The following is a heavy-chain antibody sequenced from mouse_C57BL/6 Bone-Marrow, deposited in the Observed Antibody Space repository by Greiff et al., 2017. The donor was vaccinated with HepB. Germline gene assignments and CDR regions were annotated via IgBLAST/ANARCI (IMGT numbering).Heavy chain of an antibody. CDR3: ARDSGSSYWRYFDV. CDR2: IDPSDSYT. Sequence: QVQLQQPGAELVMPGASVKLSCKASGYTFTSYWMHWVKQRPGQGLEWIGEIDPSDSYTNYNQKFKGKSTLTVDKSSSTAYMQLSSLTSEDSAVYYCARDSGSSYWRYFDVWGTGTTVTVSS. D-gene: IGHD1-1*01. CDR1: GYTFTSYW. J-gene: IGHJ1*03. V-gene: IGHV1-69*01.